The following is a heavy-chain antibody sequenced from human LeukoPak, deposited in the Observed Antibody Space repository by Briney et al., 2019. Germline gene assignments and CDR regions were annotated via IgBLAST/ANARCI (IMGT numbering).Heavy chain of an antibody. CDR1: GGSISSYY. Sequence: SETLSLTCTGSGGSISSYYWSWIRHPPGKGLEGIGYIYYSGSTNYNPSLKSRVTISVDTSKNQFSLKLSSVTAADTALYYSARDREAVANWGYDWFDLWGQGPLVRVS. J-gene: IGHJ5*02. D-gene: IGHD7-27*01. CDR3: ARDREAVANWGYDWFDL. CDR2: IYYSGST. V-gene: IGHV4-59*12.